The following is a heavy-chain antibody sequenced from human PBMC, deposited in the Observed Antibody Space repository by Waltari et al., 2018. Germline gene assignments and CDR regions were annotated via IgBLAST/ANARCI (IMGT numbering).Heavy chain of an antibody. CDR2: LIPICGTA. CDR3: ARWWRGYDSNYYYGMDV. D-gene: IGHD5-12*01. Sequence: QVQLVQSGAEVKKPGSSVKVSCKASGGTFSSYAISWVRQAPGQGLEWMGRLIPICGTANDGQKFQCRVTMTADKSTSTAYMELSSLRSEDTAVYYCARWWRGYDSNYYYGMDVWGQGTTVTVSS. V-gene: IGHV1-69*08. J-gene: IGHJ6*02. CDR1: GGTFSSYA.